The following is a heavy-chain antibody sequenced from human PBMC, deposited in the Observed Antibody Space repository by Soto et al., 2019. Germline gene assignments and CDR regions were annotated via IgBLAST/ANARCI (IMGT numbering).Heavy chain of an antibody. CDR2: ISGSGSTI. V-gene: IGHV3-48*03. CDR1: GFTVSGYE. J-gene: IGHJ6*02. Sequence: SLILSFPPSGFTVSGYEMNWVRPAPGKGLERVSYISGSGSTIYYADSVKGRFTISRDNAKDSLYLQMNSLRAEDTAVYYCASSIAVAGPYYYYGMDVWGQGTTVTVSS. D-gene: IGHD6-19*01. CDR3: ASSIAVAGPYYYYGMDV.